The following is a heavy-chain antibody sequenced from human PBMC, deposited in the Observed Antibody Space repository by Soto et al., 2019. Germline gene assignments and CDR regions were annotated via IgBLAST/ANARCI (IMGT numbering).Heavy chain of an antibody. CDR2: ISSSSSYI. CDR3: ARDQGYSVSYFHYYYYGMYV. CDR1: GFTFSSYS. Sequence: GGSLRLSCAASGFTFSSYSMNWVRQAPGKGLEWVSSISSSSSYIYYADSVKGRFTISRDNAKNSLYLQMNSLRAEDTAVYYCARDQGYSVSYFHYYYYGMYVWGQGSTVTVSS. V-gene: IGHV3-21*01. D-gene: IGHD1-26*01. J-gene: IGHJ6*02.